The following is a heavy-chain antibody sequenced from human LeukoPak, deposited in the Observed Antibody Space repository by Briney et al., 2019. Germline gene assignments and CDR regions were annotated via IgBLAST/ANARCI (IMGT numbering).Heavy chain of an antibody. J-gene: IGHJ3*02. V-gene: IGHV4-59*01. CDR1: GGSFSGYY. CDR2: IYHSGST. Sequence: SETLSLTCAVYGGSFSGYYWSWIRQPPGKGLEWIGYIYHSGSTNYSPSLKSRLAISVDTSKNQFSLKLTSVTAADTAVYYCARDRIGHSFDIWGQGTMVTVSS. CDR3: ARDRIGHSFDI. D-gene: IGHD2-21*01.